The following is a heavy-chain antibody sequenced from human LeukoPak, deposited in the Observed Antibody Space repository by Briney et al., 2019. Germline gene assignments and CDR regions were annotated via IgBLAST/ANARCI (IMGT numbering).Heavy chain of an antibody. CDR1: GFTFSNYW. V-gene: IGHV3-21*01. J-gene: IGHJ4*02. D-gene: IGHD3-10*01. CDR3: ARAKPKNMVRGLIMRRESRYYFDY. CDR2: ISSSSSYI. Sequence: GGSLRLSCAASGFTFSNYWMSWVRQAPGKGLEWVSSISSSSSYIYYADSVKGRFTISRDNAKNSLYLQMNSLRAEDTAVYYCARAKPKNMVRGLIMRRESRYYFDYWGQGTLVTVSS.